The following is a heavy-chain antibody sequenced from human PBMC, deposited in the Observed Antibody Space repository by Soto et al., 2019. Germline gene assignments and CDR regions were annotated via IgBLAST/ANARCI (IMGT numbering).Heavy chain of an antibody. CDR1: GFTFSSYA. V-gene: IGHV3-23*01. J-gene: IGHJ6*02. CDR2: ISGSGGST. CDR3: AKDLGDSSGYYDGMDV. D-gene: IGHD3-22*01. Sequence: GGSLRLSCAASGFTFSSYAMSWVRQAPGKGLEWVSAISGSGGSTYYADSVKGRFTISRDNSKNTLYLQMNSLRAEDTAVYYCAKDLGDSSGYYDGMDVWGQGTTVTVSS.